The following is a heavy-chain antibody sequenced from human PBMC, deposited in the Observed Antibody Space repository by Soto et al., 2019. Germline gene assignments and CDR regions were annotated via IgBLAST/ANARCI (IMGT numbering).Heavy chain of an antibody. J-gene: IGHJ4*02. V-gene: IGHV3-23*01. CDR1: GFPFSDYI. CDR2: ISSSGGYT. CDR3: AKWVAARYYNSGSTYDY. Sequence: GGSLSLSCTASGFPFSDYIVTWVRQAPGKGLEWVSTISSSGGYTYYADSVKGRFTISRDNSKNTLYLQMNSLRAEDTAVYYCAKWVAARYYNSGSTYDYWGRGTLVTVSS. D-gene: IGHD3-10*01.